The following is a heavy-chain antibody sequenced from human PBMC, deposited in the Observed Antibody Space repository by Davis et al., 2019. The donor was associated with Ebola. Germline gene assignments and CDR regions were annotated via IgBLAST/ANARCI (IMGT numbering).Heavy chain of an antibody. D-gene: IGHD4-17*01. CDR3: ARATGMDV. V-gene: IGHV3-30-3*01. Sequence: SLKISCAASGFTFSSSAMHWVRQAPGKGLEWVAVISYDGSNKYYADSVKGRFTISRDNSKNTLYLQMNSLRAEDTAVYYCARATGMDVWGKGTTVTVSS. CDR2: ISYDGSNK. CDR1: GFTFSSSA. J-gene: IGHJ6*04.